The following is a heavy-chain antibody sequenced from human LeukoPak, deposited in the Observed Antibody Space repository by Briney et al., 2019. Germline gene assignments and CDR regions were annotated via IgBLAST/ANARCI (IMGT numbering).Heavy chain of an antibody. J-gene: IGHJ3*02. CDR3: ARARSSYGYGDAFDI. D-gene: IGHD5-18*01. Sequence: GGSLRLSCAASGFTFSTYAMHWFRQAPGKGLEWVAVISYDGSSKYYADSVKGRFAISRDNSKNTLYLQMNSLRAEDTAVYYCARARSSYGYGDAFDIWGQGTMVTVSS. CDR1: GFTFSTYA. V-gene: IGHV3-30*09. CDR2: ISYDGSSK.